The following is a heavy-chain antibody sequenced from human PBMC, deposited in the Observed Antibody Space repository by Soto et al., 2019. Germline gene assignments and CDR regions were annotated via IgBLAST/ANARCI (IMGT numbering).Heavy chain of an antibody. J-gene: IGHJ6*02. D-gene: IGHD3-3*01. V-gene: IGHV3-7*03. CDR1: GQTFNRYW. CDR2: IKQDGSEE. CDR3: VITPFDSWSFDFYGMDV. Sequence: DVQLAESGGGLVQPGGSLRLSCVASGQTFNRYWMSWVRQAPGKGLEWVANIKQDGSEEYYVDSVKGRFTISRDNAKKSPYLQMHRTRAEDPAMYSCVITPFDSWSFDFYGMDVWGQGTTVIVSS.